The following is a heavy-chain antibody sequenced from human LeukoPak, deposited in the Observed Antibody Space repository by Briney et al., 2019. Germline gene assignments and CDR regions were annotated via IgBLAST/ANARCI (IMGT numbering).Heavy chain of an antibody. D-gene: IGHD6-19*01. J-gene: IGHJ4*02. CDR1: GYIFTNYW. CDR3: ARGGWLDDY. CDR2: INPSIPFS. V-gene: IGHV5-10-1*01. Sequence: GESLRICCYGSGYIFTNYWISWVRQMPGKGLEWMWRINPSIPFSQYNPSFQGHVIFSVDKSIATVYLQWTTLRASDTAIYYCARGGWLDDYWGQGTLVTVSS.